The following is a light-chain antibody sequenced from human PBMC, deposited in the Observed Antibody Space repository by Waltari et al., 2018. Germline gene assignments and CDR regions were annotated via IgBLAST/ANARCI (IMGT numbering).Light chain of an antibody. V-gene: IGKV3-15*01. Sequence: EVVMPQSPATLSVSLGERVTLSCRATDNVNSNLAWHPQKPGQAPRLLIYGASTRATGIPARFSGSGSGTQFTLTISSLQTEDFAVYYCQQYNFWPLTFGQGTKVEI. CDR2: GAS. CDR3: QQYNFWPLT. CDR1: DNVNSN. J-gene: IGKJ1*01.